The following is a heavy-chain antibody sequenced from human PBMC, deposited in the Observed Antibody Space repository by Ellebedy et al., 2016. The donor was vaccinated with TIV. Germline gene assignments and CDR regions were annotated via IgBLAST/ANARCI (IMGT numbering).Heavy chain of an antibody. Sequence: ASVKVSCXASGYTFTSHTIDWVRQAPGQRLEWLGWINAGNGNTKYSQKFQGRVTITRDTSASTVYMEMSSLRSEDTAVFYCARDPEGAYYYGSGKFDYWGQGTPVTVSS. D-gene: IGHD3-10*01. CDR2: INAGNGNT. CDR3: ARDPEGAYYYGSGKFDY. V-gene: IGHV1-3*01. J-gene: IGHJ4*02. CDR1: GYTFTSHT.